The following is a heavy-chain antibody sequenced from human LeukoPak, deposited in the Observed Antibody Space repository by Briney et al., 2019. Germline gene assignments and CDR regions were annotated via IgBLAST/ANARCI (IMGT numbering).Heavy chain of an antibody. CDR2: IRYDGSNK. D-gene: IGHD2-15*01. CDR3: AKVAGYCSGGSCYSEY. V-gene: IGHV3-30*02. Sequence: GGSLRLSCAASGFTFSSYGMHWVRQAPGKGLEWVAFIRYDGSNKYYADSVKGRFTISRDNSKNTLYLQMNSLRAEDTAVYYCAKVAGYCSGGSCYSEYWGQGTLVTVSS. J-gene: IGHJ4*02. CDR1: GFTFSSYG.